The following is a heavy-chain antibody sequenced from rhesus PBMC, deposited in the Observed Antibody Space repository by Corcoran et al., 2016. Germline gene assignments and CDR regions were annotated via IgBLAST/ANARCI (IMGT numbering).Heavy chain of an antibody. D-gene: IGHD2-2*01. Sequence: QVQLQESGPGLVKSSETLSLTCAVSGGSISDDYFWDWIRQPPGKGLEWIGNIEGSRGGTNSHPSLTNRATMSIATSKNHFSLTLTSVTAADAALYHCARVSTTSDGLNSWGQGVVVTVSS. CDR1: GGSISDDYF. V-gene: IGHV4-106*01. J-gene: IGHJ6*01. CDR3: ARVSTTSDGLNS. CDR2: IEGSRGGT.